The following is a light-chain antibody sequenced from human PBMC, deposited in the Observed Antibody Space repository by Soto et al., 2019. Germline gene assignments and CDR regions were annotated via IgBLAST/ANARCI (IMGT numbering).Light chain of an antibody. Sequence: DIQMTQSPSSLTASVGDRVTITCRASQGISDYLAWYQQRPGKVPNLLIYDASTLQSGVPSRFSGSRSGPDFPLTISSLQPEDVATYYCQKYHSVPYTFGQGPKLQL. CDR3: QKYHSVPYT. V-gene: IGKV1-27*01. J-gene: IGKJ2*01. CDR1: QGISDY. CDR2: DAS.